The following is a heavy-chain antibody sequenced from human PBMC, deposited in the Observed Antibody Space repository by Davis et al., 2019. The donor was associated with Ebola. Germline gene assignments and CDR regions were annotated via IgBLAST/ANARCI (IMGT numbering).Heavy chain of an antibody. D-gene: IGHD3-3*01. Sequence: SETLSLTCAVYGGSFSGYYWSWIRQPPGKGLEWIGEINHSGSTNYNPSLKSRVTISVDTSKNQFSLKLSSVTAADTAVYYCARVGTSLDYDFWSGYYTGWFDPWGQGTLVTVSS. CDR2: INHSGST. V-gene: IGHV4-34*01. CDR1: GGSFSGYY. CDR3: ARVGTSLDYDFWSGYYTGWFDP. J-gene: IGHJ5*02.